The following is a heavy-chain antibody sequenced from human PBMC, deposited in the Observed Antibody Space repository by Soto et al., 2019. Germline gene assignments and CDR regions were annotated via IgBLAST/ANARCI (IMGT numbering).Heavy chain of an antibody. V-gene: IGHV4-31*03. J-gene: IGHJ6*02. CDR3: ARSGGEPYYDFWSGYYYYYYGMDV. CDR2: IYYSGST. D-gene: IGHD3-3*01. CDR1: GGSISSGGYY. Sequence: ASETLSLTCTVSGGSISSGGYYWSWIRQHPGKGLEWIGYIYYSGSTYYNPSLKSRVTISVDTSKNQFSLKLSSVTAADTAVYYCARSGGEPYYDFWSGYYYYYYGMDVWGQGTTVTVSS.